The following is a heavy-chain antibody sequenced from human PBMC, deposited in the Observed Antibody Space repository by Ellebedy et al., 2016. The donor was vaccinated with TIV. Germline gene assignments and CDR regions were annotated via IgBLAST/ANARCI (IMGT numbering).Heavy chain of an antibody. D-gene: IGHD3-22*01. CDR2: IRSKPNTHAT. V-gene: IGHV3-73*01. CDR3: SRHNDFDSSAFYF. J-gene: IGHJ4*02. CDR1: GFTFVGSA. Sequence: PGGSLRLSCATSGFTFVGSAIHWVRQASGKGPEWVGRIRSKPNTHATTYAASVKGRFTISRDDSKNTAYLQMNSLRSEDTALYYCSRHNDFDSSAFYFWGPGTLVTVSS.